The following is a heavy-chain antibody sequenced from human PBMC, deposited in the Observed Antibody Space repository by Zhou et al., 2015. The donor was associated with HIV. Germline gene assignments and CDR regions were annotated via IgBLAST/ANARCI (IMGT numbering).Heavy chain of an antibody. CDR1: GYTFTTYD. D-gene: IGHD5-24*01. Sequence: QVQLVQSGAELKKPGASVKVSCKASGYTFTTYDINWVRQAPGQGLEWVAWMNPKSGNTGHAQKFQGRVSMARNTSISTAYMVLSSLKSEDTAVYYCARGKGWLQPFDYWGQGTLVTVSS. CDR2: MNPKSGNT. V-gene: IGHV1-8*01. CDR3: ARGKGWLQPFDY. J-gene: IGHJ4*02.